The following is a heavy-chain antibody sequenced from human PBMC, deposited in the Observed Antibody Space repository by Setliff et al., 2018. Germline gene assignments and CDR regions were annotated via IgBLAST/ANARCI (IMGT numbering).Heavy chain of an antibody. J-gene: IGHJ3*01. CDR1: GYSFSDSV. CDR2: ISAYSGNA. CDR3: ARDPLYRENLSRVFDF. V-gene: IGHV1-18*01. D-gene: IGHD3-16*02. Sequence: AASVKVSCKTSGYSFSDSVVSWVRQAPGQGLEWVGWISAYSGNAYYAQRLQDRVTLTTDTSTTTAYMELRSLRSDDTAVYYCARDPLYRENLSRVFDFWGQGTMVTVSS.